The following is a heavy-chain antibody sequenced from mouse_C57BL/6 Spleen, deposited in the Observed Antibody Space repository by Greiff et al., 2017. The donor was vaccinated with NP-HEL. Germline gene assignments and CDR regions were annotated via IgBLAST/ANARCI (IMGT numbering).Heavy chain of an antibody. CDR3: TFYYYGSSSYAMDY. CDR1: GFNIKDYY. D-gene: IGHD1-1*01. Sequence: VQLQQSGAELVRPGASVKLSCTASGFNIKDYYMHWVKQRPEQGLEWIGRIDPEDGDTEYAPKFQGKATMTADTSSNTAYLQLSSLTSEDTAVYYCTFYYYGSSSYAMDYWGQGTSVTVSS. V-gene: IGHV14-1*01. CDR2: IDPEDGDT. J-gene: IGHJ4*01.